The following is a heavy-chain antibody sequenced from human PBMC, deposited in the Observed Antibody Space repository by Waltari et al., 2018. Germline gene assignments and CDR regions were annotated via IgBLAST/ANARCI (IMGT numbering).Heavy chain of an antibody. J-gene: IGHJ4*02. Sequence: QVQLQESGPGLVKPSETLSLTCTVSGGSISSYYWSWIRQPPGKGLEWIGYIYYSGSTNYNPALESRLTISGDTSKNQFSLMLSPGTAADTAVYYCAKTPHRPIVVVPAAFDYWGQGTLVTVSS. D-gene: IGHD2-2*01. CDR3: AKTPHRPIVVVPAAFDY. V-gene: IGHV4-59*01. CDR2: IYYSGST. CDR1: GGSISSYY.